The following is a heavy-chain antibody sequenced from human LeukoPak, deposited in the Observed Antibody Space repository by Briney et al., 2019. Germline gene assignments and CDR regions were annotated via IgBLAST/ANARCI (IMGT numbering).Heavy chain of an antibody. CDR1: GFTFSSYS. Sequence: PGRSLRLSCAASGFTFSSYSIHWVRQAPGKGLEWVAVISYDGSTKYYADSVKGRFTISRDNSMHTLYLQMNSLRVEDTAVYYCAKDPHNWGYYFDYWGQGTLVTVSS. J-gene: IGHJ4*02. V-gene: IGHV3-30*18. CDR2: ISYDGSTK. D-gene: IGHD7-27*01. CDR3: AKDPHNWGYYFDY.